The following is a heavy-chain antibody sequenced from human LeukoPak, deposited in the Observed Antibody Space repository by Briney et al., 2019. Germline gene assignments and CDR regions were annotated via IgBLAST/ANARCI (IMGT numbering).Heavy chain of an antibody. V-gene: IGHV1-2*02. D-gene: IGHD1-14*01. CDR1: GYTFTGYH. J-gene: IGHJ4*02. CDR3: ATSIEAEIWYFDY. Sequence: EASVKVSCKASGYTFTGYHMHWLRQAPGQGLEWMGWIDPKRGGTNYAQKFQGRVTMSRDTSISTAYMEVSRLRSDDTAVYYCATSIEAEIWYFDYWGQGTLVTVSS. CDR2: IDPKRGGT.